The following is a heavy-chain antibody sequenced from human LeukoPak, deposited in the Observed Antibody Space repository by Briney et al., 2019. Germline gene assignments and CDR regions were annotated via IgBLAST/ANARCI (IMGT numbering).Heavy chain of an antibody. CDR2: INHSGST. J-gene: IGHJ4*02. CDR3: ARPTQHYYDSSGPFDY. CDR1: GGSFSGYY. Sequence: SETLSLTCAVYGGSFSGYYWSWIRQPPGKGLEWIGEINHSGSTNYNPSLKSRVTILVDTSKNQFSLKLSSVTAADTAVYYCARPTQHYYDSSGPFDYWGQGTLVTVSS. V-gene: IGHV4-34*01. D-gene: IGHD3-22*01.